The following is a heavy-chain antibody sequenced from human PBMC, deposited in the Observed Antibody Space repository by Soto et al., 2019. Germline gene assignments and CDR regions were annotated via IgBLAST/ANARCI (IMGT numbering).Heavy chain of an antibody. D-gene: IGHD1-26*01. CDR2: IYYSGST. Sequence: TLSLTCTVSGGSISSGGYYWSWIRQHPGKGLEWIGYIYYSGSTYYNPSLKSRVTISVDTSKNQFSLKLSSVTAADTAVYYCARGDSPTKMGMDVWGQGTTVTVSS. CDR1: GGSISSGGYY. CDR3: ARGDSPTKMGMDV. J-gene: IGHJ6*02. V-gene: IGHV4-31*03.